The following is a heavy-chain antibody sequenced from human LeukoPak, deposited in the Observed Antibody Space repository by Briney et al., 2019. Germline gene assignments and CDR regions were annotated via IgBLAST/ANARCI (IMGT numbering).Heavy chain of an antibody. Sequence: GGSLRLSCAASGFTFSSYSMNWVRQAPGKGLEWVSSISSSSSYIYYADSVKGRFTISRDNAKNSLYLQMNSLRAGDTAVYYCAISGANWYALDYWGQGTLVTVSS. CDR3: AISGANWYALDY. V-gene: IGHV3-21*01. J-gene: IGHJ4*02. CDR1: GFTFSSYS. D-gene: IGHD1-20*01. CDR2: ISSSSSYI.